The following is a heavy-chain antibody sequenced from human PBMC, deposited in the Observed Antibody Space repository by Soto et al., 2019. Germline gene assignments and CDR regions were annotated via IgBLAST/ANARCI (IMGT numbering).Heavy chain of an antibody. CDR2: IYYTGRY. V-gene: IGHV4-39*07. J-gene: IGHJ5*02. CDR1: GDSISRSSYY. CDR3: VRDGTKTLRDWFDP. Sequence: PSETLSLTCTASGDSISRSSYYWGWIRQSPGKGPEWIGSIYYTGRYHYNPSLKSRVTISVDTSKKQFSLKLRSVTAADTAVYYCVRDGTKTLRDWFDPWGQGISVTVSS. D-gene: IGHD1-1*01.